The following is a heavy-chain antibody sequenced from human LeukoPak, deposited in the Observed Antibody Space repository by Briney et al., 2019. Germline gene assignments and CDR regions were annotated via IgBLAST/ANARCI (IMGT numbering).Heavy chain of an antibody. D-gene: IGHD6-13*01. Sequence: GGSLRLSCAASGFTFSSYAMSWVRQAPGKGLEWVSAISGSGGSTYYADSVKGRFTISRDNSKNTLYLQMNSLRAEDTAVYYCAKDIRRGLAAAGTPDYWGQGILVTVSS. V-gene: IGHV3-23*01. CDR1: GFTFSSYA. CDR3: AKDIRRGLAAAGTPDY. J-gene: IGHJ4*02. CDR2: ISGSGGST.